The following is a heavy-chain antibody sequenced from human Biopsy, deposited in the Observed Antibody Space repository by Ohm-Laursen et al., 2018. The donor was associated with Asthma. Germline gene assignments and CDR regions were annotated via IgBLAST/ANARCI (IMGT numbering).Heavy chain of an antibody. D-gene: IGHD5-12*01. J-gene: IGHJ6*02. CDR3: ARGYSGSDRIVYYYSGLEV. Sequence: EASVKVSCKASGDSFSNYAISWVRQAPGQGLEWMGGLIPVLGTPDHAQMFEGRVTITADESTSTAYMELSGLSSEDTAVYYCARGYSGSDRIVYYYSGLEVWGQGTTVTVSS. CDR1: GDSFSNYA. CDR2: LIPVLGTP. V-gene: IGHV1-69*13.